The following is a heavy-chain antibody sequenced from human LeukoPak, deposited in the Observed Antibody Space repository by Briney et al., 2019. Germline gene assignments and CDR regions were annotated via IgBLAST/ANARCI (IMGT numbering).Heavy chain of an antibody. J-gene: IGHJ3*02. V-gene: IGHV4-59*01. Sequence: PSETLSLTCTVSGGSISSYYWSWIRQPPGKGLEWIGYIYYSGSTNYNPSLKSRVTISVDTSKNQFSLKLSSVTAADTAVYYCARARYFDGFWAFDIWGQGTMVTVSS. CDR3: ARARYFDGFWAFDI. D-gene: IGHD3-9*01. CDR2: IYYSGST. CDR1: GGSISSYY.